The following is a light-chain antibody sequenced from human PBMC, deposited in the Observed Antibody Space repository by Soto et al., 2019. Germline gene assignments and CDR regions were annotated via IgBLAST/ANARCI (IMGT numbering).Light chain of an antibody. J-gene: IGKJ4*01. Sequence: DIQLTQSPSFLSASVGDRVTITCRASQGISSYLAWYQQKPGKAPKLLIYAASTLQSGVPSRFSGSGSGTEFTLTICRLYSEDFQTSYYQQYNGLTFGGGTNVEIK. CDR2: AAS. CDR1: QGISSY. CDR3: QQYNGLT. V-gene: IGKV1-9*01.